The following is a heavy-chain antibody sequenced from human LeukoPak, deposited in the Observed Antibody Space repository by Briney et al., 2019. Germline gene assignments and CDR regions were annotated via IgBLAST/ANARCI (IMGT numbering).Heavy chain of an antibody. J-gene: IGHJ4*02. V-gene: IGHV4-59*08. D-gene: IGHD4-17*01. Sequence: SETLSLTCAVYGGSFSGYYWSWIRQPPGKGLEWIGYIYYSGSTNYNPSLKSRVTISVDTSKNQFSLKLSSVTAADTAVYYCARLYGDYGPGHGPFDYWGQGTLVTVSS. CDR3: ARLYGDYGPGHGPFDY. CDR1: GGSFSGYY. CDR2: IYYSGST.